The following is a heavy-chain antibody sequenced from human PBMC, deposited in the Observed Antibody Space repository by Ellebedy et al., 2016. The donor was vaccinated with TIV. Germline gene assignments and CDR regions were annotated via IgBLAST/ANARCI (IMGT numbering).Heavy chain of an antibody. V-gene: IGHV7-4-1*02. CDR3: ARDFPAHGVCDN. D-gene: IGHD5-24*01. CDR2: INTATGSP. CDR1: GYSFNTNA. Sequence: AASVKVSCKGSGYSFNTNAMIWVRQAPGRGLEWTGWINTATGSPTYAQGFTGRVVFSLDTSVTTSYLEITSLEAEDTAVYFCARDFPAHGVCDNWGQGTLVTVSS. J-gene: IGHJ4*02.